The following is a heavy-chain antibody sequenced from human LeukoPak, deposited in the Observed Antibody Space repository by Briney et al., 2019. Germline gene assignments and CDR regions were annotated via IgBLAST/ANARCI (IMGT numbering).Heavy chain of an antibody. D-gene: IGHD2-21*02. CDR2: IYYSGST. CDR1: GDSISSSSSY. Sequence: PSETLSLTCTVSGDSISSSSSYWGWIRQPPGEGLEWIGSIYYSGSTYYNTSLKSRVTISVDTSKNQFSLKLSSVTAADTAVYYCARIYCGGDCRGYYYHYYMDVWGKGTTVTISS. V-gene: IGHV4-39*07. J-gene: IGHJ6*03. CDR3: ARIYCGGDCRGYYYHYYMDV.